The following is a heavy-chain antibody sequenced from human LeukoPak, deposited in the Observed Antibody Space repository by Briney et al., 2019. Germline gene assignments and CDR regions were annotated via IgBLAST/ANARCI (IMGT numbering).Heavy chain of an antibody. CDR1: GFTFSSYW. D-gene: IGHD3-10*01. CDR3: AREVRYYYGSGSQYYFDY. Sequence: GGSLRLSCAASGFTFSSYWMSWVRQAPGKGLEWVANIKQDGSEKNYVDSVKGRFTISRDNAKNSLYLQMNSLRAEDTAMYYCAREVRYYYGSGSQYYFDYWGQGTLVTVSS. CDR2: IKQDGSEK. J-gene: IGHJ4*02. V-gene: IGHV3-7*03.